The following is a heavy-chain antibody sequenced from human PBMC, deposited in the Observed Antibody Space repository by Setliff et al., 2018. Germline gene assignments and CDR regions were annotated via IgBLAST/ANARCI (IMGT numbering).Heavy chain of an antibody. J-gene: IGHJ6*03. CDR1: GGPISSYF. D-gene: IGHD2-2*01. CDR3: ARGRMPHYYMDV. Sequence: PSETLSLTCTVSGGPISSYFWSWIRQPPGKGLEWIGYISHLGITSYNPSLKSRVTISVDTSKNQFSLKLSSVTAADTAVYYCARGRMPHYYMDVWGKGTTVTVSS. CDR2: ISHLGIT. V-gene: IGHV4-59*12.